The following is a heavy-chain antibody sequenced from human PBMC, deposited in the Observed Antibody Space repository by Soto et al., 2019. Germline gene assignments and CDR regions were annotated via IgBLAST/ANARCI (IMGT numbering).Heavy chain of an antibody. CDR2: ISGSGGST. Sequence: GGSLRLSCAASGFTFSSYAMSWVRQAPGKGLEWVSAISGSGGSTYYADSVKGRFTISRDNSKNTLYLQMNSLRAEDTAVYYCARDEGYAPHYYYYGMDVWGQGTTVTVSS. V-gene: IGHV3-23*01. CDR1: GFTFSSYA. CDR3: ARDEGYAPHYYYYGMDV. J-gene: IGHJ6*02. D-gene: IGHD5-12*01.